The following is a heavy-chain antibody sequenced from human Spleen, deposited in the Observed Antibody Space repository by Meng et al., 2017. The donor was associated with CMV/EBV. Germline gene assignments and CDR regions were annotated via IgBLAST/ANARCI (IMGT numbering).Heavy chain of an antibody. Sequence: GSLRLSCAVYGGSFSGYYWSWIRQPPGKGLEWIGEINHSGSTNSIPSLKSRVTMSIDTSKNQLSLKLTSVTAADTAVYYCARKGHFFWFDPWGQGTLVTVSS. V-gene: IGHV4-34*01. CDR3: ARKGHFFWFDP. CDR2: INHSGST. J-gene: IGHJ5*02. CDR1: GGSFSGYY. D-gene: IGHD2/OR15-2a*01.